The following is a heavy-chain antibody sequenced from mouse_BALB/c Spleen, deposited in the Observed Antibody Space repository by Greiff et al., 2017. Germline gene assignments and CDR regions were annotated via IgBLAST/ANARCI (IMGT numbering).Heavy chain of an antibody. CDR1: GFTFSDYY. D-gene: IGHD1-1*01. V-gene: IGHV5-4*02. CDR3: ARGAVVAYYYAMDY. Sequence: EVKVEESGGGLVQPGGSRKLSCAASGFTFSDYYMYWVRQTPEKRLEWVATISDGGSYTYYPDSVKGRFTISRDNAKNNLYLQMSSLKSEDTAMYYCARGAVVAYYYAMDYWGQGTSVTVSS. CDR2: ISDGGSYT. J-gene: IGHJ4*01.